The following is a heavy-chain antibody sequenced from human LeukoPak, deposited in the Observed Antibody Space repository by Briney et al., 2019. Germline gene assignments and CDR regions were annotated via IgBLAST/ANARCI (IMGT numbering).Heavy chain of an antibody. CDR3: ARDLDGSDAFDI. CDR1: GGSISSYY. Sequence: SETLSLTCTVSGGSISSYYWSWIRQPPGKGLEWIGYIYYSGSTNYNPSLKSRVTISVDTSKNLFSLKLSSVTAADTAVYYCARDLDGSDAFDIWGQGTMVTVSS. J-gene: IGHJ3*02. CDR2: IYYSGST. V-gene: IGHV4-59*01. D-gene: IGHD5-24*01.